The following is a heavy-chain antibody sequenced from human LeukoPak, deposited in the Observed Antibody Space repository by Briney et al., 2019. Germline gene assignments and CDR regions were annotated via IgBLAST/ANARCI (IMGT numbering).Heavy chain of an antibody. CDR3: ARDGGYSYLP. J-gene: IGHJ4*02. D-gene: IGHD5-18*01. V-gene: IGHV1-18*01. CDR1: GYTFTNFG. CDR2: ISVYNGNT. Sequence: GASVEVSCKASGYTFTNFGISWVRQAPGQGLEWMGWISVYNGNTNFAQKLQDRVTMTTDTSTTTAYMELRNLRSDDTAVYYCARDGGYSYLPWGQGTLVTVSS.